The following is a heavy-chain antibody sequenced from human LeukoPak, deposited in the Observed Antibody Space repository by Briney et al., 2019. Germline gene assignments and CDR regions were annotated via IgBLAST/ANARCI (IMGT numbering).Heavy chain of an antibody. CDR2: ISGSGGST. D-gene: IGHD6-19*01. CDR1: GFTFSNYG. V-gene: IGHV3-23*01. CDR3: ARDSEYSSGWYDELGNYYYMDV. Sequence: GGTLRLSCAASGFTFSNYGMSWVRQAPGKGLEWVSAISGSGGSTYYADSVKGRFTISRDNSKNTLYLQMNSLRAEDTAVYYCARDSEYSSGWYDELGNYYYMDVWGKGTTVTVSS. J-gene: IGHJ6*03.